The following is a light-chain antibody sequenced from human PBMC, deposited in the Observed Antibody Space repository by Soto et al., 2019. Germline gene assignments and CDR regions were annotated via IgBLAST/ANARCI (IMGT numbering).Light chain of an antibody. V-gene: IGKV1-33*01. CDR2: DAS. CDR1: QDISNY. Sequence: DIQMTQSPSFLSASIGDTVTITCQASQDISNYLNWYQQKSGKAPKLLIYDASNLETGVPLRFRGSGYETDFTLTISSLQPEDFATYYCQQYEDVPLTFGGGTKVEIK. J-gene: IGKJ4*01. CDR3: QQYEDVPLT.